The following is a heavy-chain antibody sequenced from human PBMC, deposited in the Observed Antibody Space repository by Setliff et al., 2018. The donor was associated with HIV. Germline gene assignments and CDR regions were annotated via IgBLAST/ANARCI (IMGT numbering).Heavy chain of an antibody. V-gene: IGHV4-39*01. J-gene: IGHJ6*03. CDR3: TRRDYNFWSSFNLKFYYNMDV. CDR2: IFYSGST. Sequence: PSETLSLTCTVSGGSISSRMYNWGWIRQPPGKGLEWIGNIFYSGSTSYNPSLKSRVTISVDTSKNQFSLKLASVTAADTAVYYCTRRDYNFWSSFNLKFYYNMDVWGKGTTVTVSS. CDR1: GGSISSRMYN. D-gene: IGHD3-3*01.